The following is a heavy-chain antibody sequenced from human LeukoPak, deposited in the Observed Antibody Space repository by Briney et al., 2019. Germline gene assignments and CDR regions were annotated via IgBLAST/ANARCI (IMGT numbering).Heavy chain of an antibody. CDR3: ARDRERWFGELLLDYFDY. J-gene: IGHJ4*02. V-gene: IGHV1-18*01. CDR2: ISAYNANT. Sequence: ASVKVSCKASGYTFTTFGISWVRQAPGQGLEWMGWISAYNANTNYAQKLQGRVTMTTDTSTSIAYMELRSLRSDDTAVYYCARDRERWFGELLLDYFDYWGQGTLVTVSS. D-gene: IGHD3-10*01. CDR1: GYTFTTFG.